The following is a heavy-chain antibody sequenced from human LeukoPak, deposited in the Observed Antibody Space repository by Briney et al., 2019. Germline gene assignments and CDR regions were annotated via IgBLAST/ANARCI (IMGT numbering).Heavy chain of an antibody. D-gene: IGHD3-22*01. J-gene: IGHJ4*02. CDR1: GYTFTSYY. CDR2: INPSGGST. V-gene: IGHV1-46*01. Sequence: ASVKVSCKASGYTFTSYYMHWVRQAPGQGLEWMGIINPSGGSTSYAQKFQGRVTMTRDMSTSTDYMELSSLRSEDTAVYYCARVGYYYDSSADPNFDYWGQGTLVTVSS. CDR3: ARVGYYYDSSADPNFDY.